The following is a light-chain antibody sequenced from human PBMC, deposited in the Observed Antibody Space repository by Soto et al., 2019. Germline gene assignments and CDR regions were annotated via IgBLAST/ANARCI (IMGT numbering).Light chain of an antibody. CDR2: DAS. J-gene: IGKJ1*01. CDR1: QSISGW. V-gene: IGKV1-5*01. CDR3: QQYNSYSWT. Sequence: DIQMTQSPCTLSASVGDRVTITCRASQSISGWLAWYQQKPGKAPKLLIYDASSLGSGVPSRFSGSGSGTDFPLTINSLQDDDFATYYCQQYNSYSWTFGQGTKVDSK.